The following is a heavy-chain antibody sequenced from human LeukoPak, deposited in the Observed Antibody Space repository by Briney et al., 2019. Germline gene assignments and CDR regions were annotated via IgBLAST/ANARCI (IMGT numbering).Heavy chain of an antibody. CDR2: IYYSGTT. CDR3: ARQISDYYYYYIDV. V-gene: IGHV4-39*01. J-gene: IGHJ6*03. CDR1: GGSVSSSHYY. D-gene: IGHD3-3*01. Sequence: SETLSLTCTVSGGSVSSSHYYWGWLRQPPGKGLEWFGTIYYSGTTYYNPSIESRVTMSEDTSKNQFSLTLRSVTATDTAVYYCARQISDYYYYYIDVWGKGTTVTVSS.